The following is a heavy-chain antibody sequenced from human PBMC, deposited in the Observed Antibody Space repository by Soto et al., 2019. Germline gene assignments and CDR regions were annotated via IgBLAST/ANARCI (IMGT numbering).Heavy chain of an antibody. J-gene: IGHJ4*02. V-gene: IGHV1-8*01. CDR3: ARQQAMDY. CDR1: GYTFVNYE. Sequence: QVQLVQSGAEVKKPGASVKVSCKASGYTFVNYEINWVRQATGQGLEWLGWMNPHSGDTFYAQNFKGRVTMTRKTSITTAYMELNSLKSEDTAVYYCARQQAMDYWGQGTLVTVSS. CDR2: MNPHSGDT.